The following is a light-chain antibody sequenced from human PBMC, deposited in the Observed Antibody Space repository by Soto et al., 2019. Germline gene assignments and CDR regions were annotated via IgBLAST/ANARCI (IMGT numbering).Light chain of an antibody. CDR3: NSYTSSSTLV. J-gene: IGLJ1*01. CDR2: DVS. V-gene: IGLV2-14*01. Sequence: QSALTQPASVSGSPGQSITLSCTGTSSDVGGYNYVSWYQQHPGKAPKLMIYDVSNRPSGVSNRFSGSKSGNTASLTISGLQAEDEADYYCNSYTSSSTLVFGTGTKVTVL. CDR1: SSDVGGYNY.